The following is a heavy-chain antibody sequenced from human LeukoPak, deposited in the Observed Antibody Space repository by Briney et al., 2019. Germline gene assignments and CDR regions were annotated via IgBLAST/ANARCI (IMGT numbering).Heavy chain of an antibody. D-gene: IGHD1-26*01. CDR1: GYTFTSYD. J-gene: IGHJ4*02. V-gene: IGHV1-8*01. CDR3: ARDEWELLALNDY. Sequence: GASVKVSCKASGYTFTSYDINWVRQATGQGLEWMGWMNPNSGNTGYAQKLQGRVTMTTDTSTSTAYMELRSLRSDDTAVYYCARDEWELLALNDYWGQGTLVTVSS. CDR2: MNPNSGNT.